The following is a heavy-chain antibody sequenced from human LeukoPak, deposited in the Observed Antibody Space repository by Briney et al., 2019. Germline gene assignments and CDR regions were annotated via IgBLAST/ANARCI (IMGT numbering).Heavy chain of an antibody. Sequence: GGSLRLSCADSDSGFTFSTYAMSWVRQAPGKGLEWVSTVTNSGSDTYYADSVKGRFTISRDNSKNTLYLQMNSLRAEDTAVYFCARDMGRAWYGPPDYWGQGTLVTVSS. D-gene: IGHD6-13*01. J-gene: IGHJ4*02. V-gene: IGHV3-23*01. CDR3: ARDMGRAWYGPPDY. CDR2: VTNSGSDT. CDR1: GFTFSTYA.